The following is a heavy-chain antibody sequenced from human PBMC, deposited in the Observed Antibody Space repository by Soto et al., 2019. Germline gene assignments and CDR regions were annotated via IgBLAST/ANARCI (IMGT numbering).Heavy chain of an antibody. CDR2: INAGNGNT. D-gene: IGHD5-18*01. Sequence: QVQLVQSGAEVKKPGASVKVSCKASGYTFTSYAMHWVRQAPGQRLEWMGWINAGNGNTKYSQKFQGRVTITRDTSASTAYMELSILRSEDTAVYYCARGLNGYLHYFDYWGQGTPVTVSS. CDR3: ARGLNGYLHYFDY. CDR1: GYTFTSYA. V-gene: IGHV1-3*01. J-gene: IGHJ4*02.